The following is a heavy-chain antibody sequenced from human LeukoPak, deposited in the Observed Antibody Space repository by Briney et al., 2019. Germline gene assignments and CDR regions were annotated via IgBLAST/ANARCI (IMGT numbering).Heavy chain of an antibody. V-gene: IGHV4-31*03. CDR3: ARATYDLLTGYYLDS. CDR1: GGSITSGRYY. J-gene: IGHJ4*02. D-gene: IGHD3-9*01. CDR2: SYYSGST. Sequence: PSQTLSLTCSVSGGSITSGRYYWTWIRQYPEKDLEWIGYSYYSGSTHFKPSLKSRAAISLDKSKNQFSLNLTSATAADTAVYYCARATYDLLTGYYLDSWGQGTLVTVSS.